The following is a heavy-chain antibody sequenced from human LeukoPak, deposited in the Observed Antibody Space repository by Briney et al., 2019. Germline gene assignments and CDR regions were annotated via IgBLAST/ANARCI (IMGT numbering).Heavy chain of an antibody. D-gene: IGHD3-10*01. CDR2: IRFDGSYE. Sequence: GGSLRLSCAASGFTFSSYGMHWVRQAPGKGLEWVTFIRFDGSYEDYADSVKGRFTISRDNSKNTLYLEMNSLRAEDAAVYFCAKDGRQRKTYYYGSGSAFDIWGQGTTVTVSS. CDR1: GFTFSSYG. CDR3: AKDGRQRKTYYYGSGSAFDI. V-gene: IGHV3-30*02. J-gene: IGHJ3*02.